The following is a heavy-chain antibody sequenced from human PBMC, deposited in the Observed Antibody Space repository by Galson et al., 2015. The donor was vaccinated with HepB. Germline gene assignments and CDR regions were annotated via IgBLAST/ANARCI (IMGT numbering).Heavy chain of an antibody. Sequence: SLRLSCAPSGFTFSTYAMVWVRQAPGKGLEWVAIIWNDGSHKYYGDSVKGRFTISRDNSGNTLFLQMNNLRVEDTAVYYCARGAVWFGESPRSTWLDPWGQGTLVTVSS. CDR3: ARGAVWFGESPRSTWLDP. CDR1: GFTFSTYA. V-gene: IGHV3-33*01. J-gene: IGHJ5*01. D-gene: IGHD3-10*01. CDR2: IWNDGSHK.